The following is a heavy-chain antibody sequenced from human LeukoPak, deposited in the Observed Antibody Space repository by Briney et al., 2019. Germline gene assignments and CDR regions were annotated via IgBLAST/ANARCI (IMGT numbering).Heavy chain of an antibody. CDR3: AKGAMIVVVPTPFDY. Sequence: GGSLRLSCAASGFTFSSYAMSWVREAPGKGLEWVSAISGSGGSTYYADSVKGRFTISRDNSKNTLYLQMNSLRAEDTAVYYCAKGAMIVVVPTPFDYWGQGTLVTVSS. J-gene: IGHJ4*02. CDR1: GFTFSSYA. CDR2: ISGSGGST. V-gene: IGHV3-23*01. D-gene: IGHD3-22*01.